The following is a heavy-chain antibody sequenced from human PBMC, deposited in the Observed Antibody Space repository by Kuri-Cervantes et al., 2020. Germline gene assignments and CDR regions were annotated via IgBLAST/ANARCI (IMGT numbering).Heavy chain of an antibody. CDR1: GFTFKNYW. Sequence: GESLKISCAASGFTFKNYWMHWVRQTPGKGLVWVSRINADGRSTSYADSVKGRFTISRDNARNTLFLHIKSLRPEDTAVYYRTRGGLDSGVKAWFRGGDTVDYWGQETLVTVSS. J-gene: IGHJ4*02. V-gene: IGHV3-74*01. D-gene: IGHD4-23*01. CDR2: INADGRST. CDR3: TRGGLDSGVKAWFRGGDTVDY.